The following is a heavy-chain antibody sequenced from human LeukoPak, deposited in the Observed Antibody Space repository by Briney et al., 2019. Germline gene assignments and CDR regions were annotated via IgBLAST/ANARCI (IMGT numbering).Heavy chain of an antibody. J-gene: IGHJ4*02. CDR3: ARVVVVVAATPSYFDY. CDR1: GYTFTGYY. Sequence: ASVKVSCKASGYTFTGYYMHWVRQAPGQGLEWMGWINPNSGGTNYAQKFQGRVPMTRDTSISTAYMELSRLRSDDTAVYYCARVVVVVAATPSYFDYWGQGTLVTVSS. D-gene: IGHD2-15*01. V-gene: IGHV1-2*02. CDR2: INPNSGGT.